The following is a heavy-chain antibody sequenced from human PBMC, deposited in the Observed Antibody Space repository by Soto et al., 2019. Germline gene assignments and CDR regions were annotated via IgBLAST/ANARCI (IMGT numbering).Heavy chain of an antibody. CDR1: GFTFSSYA. J-gene: IGHJ4*02. Sequence: HPGGSLRLSCAASGFTFSSYAMHWVRQAPGKGLEWVAVISYDGSNKYYADSVKGRFTISRDNSKNTLYLQMNSLRAEDTAVYYCARAIVVVVAAPLDYWGQGTLVTVSS. CDR2: ISYDGSNK. D-gene: IGHD2-15*01. CDR3: ARAIVVVVAAPLDY. V-gene: IGHV3-30-3*01.